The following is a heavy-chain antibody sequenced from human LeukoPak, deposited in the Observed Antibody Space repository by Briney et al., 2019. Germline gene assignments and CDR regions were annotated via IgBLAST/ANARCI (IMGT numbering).Heavy chain of an antibody. CDR2: FFPGDSGT. J-gene: IGHJ4*02. V-gene: IGHV5-51*01. D-gene: IGHD3-22*01. Sequence: RGEPLKSSGKGPGYSSINYSIAWMGRFPGRGLEWIGTFFPGDSGTRFSPAFKGHLTFSADKSISTAYLQWDSLKASDIAMYYCASSRYYYDGSGHFFHYWGQGTLVTVSS. CDR1: GYSSINYS. CDR3: ASSRYYYDGSGHFFHY.